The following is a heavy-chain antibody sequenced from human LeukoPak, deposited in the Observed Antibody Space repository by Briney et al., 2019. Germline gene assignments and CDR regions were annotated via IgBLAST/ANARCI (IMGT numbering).Heavy chain of an antibody. CDR2: IYYSGST. Sequence: SETLSLTCTVSGGSISSYYWSWIRQPPGKGLEWIGHIYYSGSTNYNPSLKSRVTISVDTSKNQFSLKLSSVTAADTAVYYCARDRIAARPRDAFDIWGQGTMVTVSS. J-gene: IGHJ3*02. CDR1: GGSISSYY. V-gene: IGHV4-59*01. D-gene: IGHD6-6*01. CDR3: ARDRIAARPRDAFDI.